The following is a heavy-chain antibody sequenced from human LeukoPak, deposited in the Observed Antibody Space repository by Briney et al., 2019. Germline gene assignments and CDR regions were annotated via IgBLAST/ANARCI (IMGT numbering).Heavy chain of an antibody. CDR3: VRGYSFGPYGMDV. CDR1: GFPFSSYA. CDR2: ISDSGGST. D-gene: IGHD2-15*01. V-gene: IGHV3-64D*09. J-gene: IGHJ6*02. Sequence: GGSLRLSCSASGFPFSSYAMHWVRQAPGKGLEYVSAISDSGGSTYYADSVKGRFTISRDNSKNTLYLQMSSLRAEDTAVYFCVRGYSFGPYGMDVWSQGTTVTVSS.